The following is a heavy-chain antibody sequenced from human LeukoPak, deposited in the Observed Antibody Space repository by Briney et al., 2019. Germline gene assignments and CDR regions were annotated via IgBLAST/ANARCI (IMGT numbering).Heavy chain of an antibody. CDR3: AKELSYYGSGSYYHIDF. J-gene: IGHJ4*02. D-gene: IGHD3-10*01. V-gene: IGHV3-33*06. CDR2: ILSDGSKE. CDR1: GFTFSSYG. Sequence: GGSLRLSCAASGFTFSSYGMHWVRQAPGKGLEWVAVILSDGSKEFYTDSVKGRFTISRDNSKNTLYLQMNSLRAEDTAVYYCAKELSYYGSGSYYHIDFWGQGTLVTVSS.